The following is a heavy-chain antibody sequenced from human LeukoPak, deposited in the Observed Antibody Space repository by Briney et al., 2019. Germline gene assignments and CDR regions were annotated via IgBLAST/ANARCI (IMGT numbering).Heavy chain of an antibody. CDR2: ISSSSSYI. CDR1: GFTFSDYY. V-gene: IGHV3-21*01. J-gene: IGHJ4*02. CDR3: ARDSDSSGYCDY. Sequence: GGSLRLSCAASGFTFSDYYMNWVRQAPGKGLEWVSSISSSSSYIYYADSVKGRFTISGDNAKNSLYLQMNSLRAEDTAVYYCARDSDSSGYCDYWGQGTLVTVSS. D-gene: IGHD3-22*01.